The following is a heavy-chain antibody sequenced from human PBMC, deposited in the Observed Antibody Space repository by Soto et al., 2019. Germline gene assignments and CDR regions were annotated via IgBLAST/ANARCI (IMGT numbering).Heavy chain of an antibody. D-gene: IGHD3-3*01. Sequence: QVQLVQSGAEVKKPGASVKVSCKASGYTFTSYGISWVRQAPGQGLEWMGWISAYNGNTNYAQKLQGRVTMTTDTSTSAAYMELRSLRSDATAVYYCARDVGTYYDFWSGYYPLYGMDVWGQGTTVTVSS. V-gene: IGHV1-18*01. CDR3: ARDVGTYYDFWSGYYPLYGMDV. J-gene: IGHJ6*02. CDR2: ISAYNGNT. CDR1: GYTFTSYG.